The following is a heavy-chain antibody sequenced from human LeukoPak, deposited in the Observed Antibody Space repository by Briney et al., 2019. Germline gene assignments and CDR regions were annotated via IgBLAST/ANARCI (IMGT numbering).Heavy chain of an antibody. CDR3: ARDLRGDSSVLAGY. D-gene: IGHD3-22*01. CDR2: ISSDSSTI. Sequence: AGGSLRLSCAASGFTFSTYSMNWVRQAPGKGLEWVSYISSDSSTIYYADSVKGRFTISRDNAKDSLYLQMNSLRAEDTAVYYCARDLRGDSSVLAGYWGQGTLVTVSS. J-gene: IGHJ4*02. V-gene: IGHV3-48*01. CDR1: GFTFSTYS.